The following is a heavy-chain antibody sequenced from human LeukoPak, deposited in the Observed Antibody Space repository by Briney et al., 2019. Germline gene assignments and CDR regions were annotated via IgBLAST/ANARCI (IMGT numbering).Heavy chain of an antibody. Sequence: GGSLRLSCAASGFTFSSYSMNWVRQAPGKGREWVSYISSSSSTIYYADSVKGRFTISRDNAKNSLYLQMNSLRAEDTAVYYCARDGVYSSSWQIDYWGQGTLVTVSS. J-gene: IGHJ4*02. D-gene: IGHD6-13*01. V-gene: IGHV3-48*01. CDR2: ISSSSSTI. CDR3: ARDGVYSSSWQIDY. CDR1: GFTFSSYS.